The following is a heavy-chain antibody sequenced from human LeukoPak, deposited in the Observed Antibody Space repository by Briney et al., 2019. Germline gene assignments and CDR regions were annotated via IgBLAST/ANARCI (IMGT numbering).Heavy chain of an antibody. CDR3: ASHWQWEKYYFDY. CDR2: IIPIFGTA. V-gene: IGHV1-69*05. Sequence: SVKVSCKASGGTFSSYAISWVRQAPGQGLEWMGRIIPIFGTANYAQKFQGRVTITTDESTSTAYMELSSLRSEGTAVYYCASHWQWEKYYFDYWGQGTLVTVSS. CDR1: GGTFSSYA. D-gene: IGHD1-26*01. J-gene: IGHJ4*02.